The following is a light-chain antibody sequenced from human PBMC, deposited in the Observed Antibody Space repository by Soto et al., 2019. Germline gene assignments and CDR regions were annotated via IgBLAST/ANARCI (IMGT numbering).Light chain of an antibody. CDR3: QQYVNWPRT. J-gene: IGKJ1*01. V-gene: IGKV3-11*01. CDR1: QSVSGY. Sequence: EVVLTQSAATLSLSPGERATLSCRASQSVSGYLAWYQQKPGQAPRLLIYGASSRATGIPDRFSGSGSGTDFTLTISSLQSEDFAVYYCQQYVNWPRTFGQGTKVDIK. CDR2: GAS.